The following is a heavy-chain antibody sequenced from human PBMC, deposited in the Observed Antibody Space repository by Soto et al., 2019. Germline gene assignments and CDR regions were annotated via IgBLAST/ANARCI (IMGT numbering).Heavy chain of an antibody. CDR2: IYYSGST. Sequence: SSETLSLTCTVSGGSISSGAYYWSWIRQHPGKVLDLTVYIYYSGSTYYNPSLKSRVTISVDTSKNQFSLKLSSVTAADTAVYYCARSWAGYCSGGSCYSGRRKNAFDIWGQGTMVGVSS. CDR3: ARSWAGYCSGGSCYSGRRKNAFDI. D-gene: IGHD2-15*01. J-gene: IGHJ3*02. CDR1: GGSISSGAYY. V-gene: IGHV4-31*03.